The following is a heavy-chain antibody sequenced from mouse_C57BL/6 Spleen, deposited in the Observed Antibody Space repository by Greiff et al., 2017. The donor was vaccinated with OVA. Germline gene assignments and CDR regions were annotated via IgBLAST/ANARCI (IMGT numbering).Heavy chain of an antibody. CDR2: ISSGSSTI. Sequence: EVKLVESGGGLVKPGGSLKLSCAASGFNFSDYGMHWVRQAPEKGLEWVAYISSGSSTIYYAATVKGRFTISRDNAKNTLFLQMTSLRSEDTAVYYCAICRDYAMDYWGQGTSVTVSS. V-gene: IGHV5-17*01. J-gene: IGHJ4*01. D-gene: IGHD3-1*01. CDR1: GFNFSDYG. CDR3: AICRDYAMDY.